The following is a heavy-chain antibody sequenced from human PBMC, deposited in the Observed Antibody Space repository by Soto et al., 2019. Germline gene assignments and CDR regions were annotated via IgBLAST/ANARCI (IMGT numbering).Heavy chain of an antibody. Sequence: SETLSLTCTVSGGSISSGGYYWSWIRQDPGKGLEWIGYIYYSGSTYYNPSLKSRVTISVDTSKNQFSLKLSSVTAADTAVYYCAGYCSSTSCYTGTDYWGQGTLVTVSS. CDR2: IYYSGST. CDR3: AGYCSSTSCYTGTDY. J-gene: IGHJ4*02. CDR1: GGSISSGGYY. D-gene: IGHD2-2*02. V-gene: IGHV4-31*03.